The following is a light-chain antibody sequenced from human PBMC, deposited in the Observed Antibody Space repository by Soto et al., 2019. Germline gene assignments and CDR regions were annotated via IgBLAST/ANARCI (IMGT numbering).Light chain of an antibody. CDR1: QDIGKF. Sequence: DIQMTQSPSSLSASVGDTITITCQASQDIGKFLNWYQQKPGEAPKLLIYDSTTLQPGVPSRFSGSASETDFSLAIRSLQPEDFALYFCQQAENLPVTFGGGTRVEI. CDR3: QQAENLPVT. CDR2: DST. V-gene: IGKV1-33*01. J-gene: IGKJ4*01.